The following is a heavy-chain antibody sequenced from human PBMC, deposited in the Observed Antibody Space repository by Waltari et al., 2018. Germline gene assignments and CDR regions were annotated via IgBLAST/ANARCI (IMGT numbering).Heavy chain of an antibody. CDR3: ARGPMLDYGDNSGHYYYGLDV. D-gene: IGHD4-17*01. CDR2: LSHSGST. CDR1: GESFTGYF. V-gene: IGHV4-34*01. Sequence: QVQLQQWGAGLLKPSETLSLTCAVYGESFTGYFWSWIRQPQGKGLEWIGELSHSGSTNFNPSLKNRVTISVDTSKNQFSLKLSSVTAADAAVYFCARGPMLDYGDNSGHYYYGLDVWGQGTTVIVSS. J-gene: IGHJ6*02.